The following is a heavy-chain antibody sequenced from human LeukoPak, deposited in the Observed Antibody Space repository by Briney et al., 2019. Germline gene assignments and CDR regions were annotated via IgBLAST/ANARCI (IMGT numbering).Heavy chain of an antibody. D-gene: IGHD3-10*01. CDR1: GYTFTDYY. Sequence: PKASVKVSCKAAGYTFTDYYIHWVRQAHGQGLEWVGWINPTSGGTTYAQRFQGRVTVTRDTSISTAYMELTRLRSDDTAVYYCAKDATVVLWHFADFDYWGQGTLVTVSS. V-gene: IGHV1-2*02. CDR2: INPTSGGT. CDR3: AKDATVVLWHFADFDY. J-gene: IGHJ4*02.